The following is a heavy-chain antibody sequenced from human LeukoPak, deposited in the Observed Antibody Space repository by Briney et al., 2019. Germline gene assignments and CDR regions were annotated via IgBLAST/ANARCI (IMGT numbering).Heavy chain of an antibody. V-gene: IGHV4-59*11. J-gene: IGHJ3*02. Sequence: SETLSLTCTVSGASFGSHYWSWIRQPPGQGQDGIGHIYYIGSTTYNPSLTSRVTMSVDTSKNQFSLKLNSVTAADTAVYYCARDGIFANGLDIWGQGTMVTVSS. CDR1: GASFGSHY. CDR2: IYYIGST. CDR3: ARDGIFANGLDI. D-gene: IGHD2-8*01.